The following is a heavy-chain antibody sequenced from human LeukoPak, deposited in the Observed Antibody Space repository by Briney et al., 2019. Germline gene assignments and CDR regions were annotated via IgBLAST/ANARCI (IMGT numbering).Heavy chain of an antibody. CDR1: GFTFSSYW. Sequence: GGSLRLSCAASGFTFSSYWMSWVRQARGRGLEWVANIKQDGSEKYYVDSVKGRFTISRDNAKNSLYLQMNSLRAEDTAVYYCASSPLELLWFGELSGDYWGQGTLVTVSS. V-gene: IGHV3-7*01. CDR3: ASSPLELLWFGELSGDY. CDR2: IKQDGSEK. D-gene: IGHD3-10*01. J-gene: IGHJ4*02.